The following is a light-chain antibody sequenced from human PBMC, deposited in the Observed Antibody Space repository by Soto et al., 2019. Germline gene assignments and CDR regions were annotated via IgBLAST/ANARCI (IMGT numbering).Light chain of an antibody. CDR1: ESIDNR. CDR3: QQYHTDWT. J-gene: IGKJ1*01. V-gene: IGKV1-5*01. CDR2: AAS. Sequence: DVQMTQSPSSLSASVGDTVTITCRASESIDNRLAWYQQKPGKAPKLLIFAASTLVRGVPSRFSGRGSGTEFTLTISSLQADDYATFYCQQYHTDWTFGQGTKVDIK.